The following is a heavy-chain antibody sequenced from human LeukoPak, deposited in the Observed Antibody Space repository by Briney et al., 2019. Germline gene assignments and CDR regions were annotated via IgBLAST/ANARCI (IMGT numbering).Heavy chain of an antibody. CDR1: GYTLTELS. CDR3: ATVWDCSSTSCAFDI. Sequence: ASVKVSCKVSGYTLTELSMHWVRQAPGKGLEWMGGFDPEDGETIYAQKFQGRVTMTEDTSTDTAYMELSSLRSEDTAVYYCATVWDCSSTSCAFDIWGQGTMVTVFS. CDR2: FDPEDGET. D-gene: IGHD2-2*01. V-gene: IGHV1-24*01. J-gene: IGHJ3*02.